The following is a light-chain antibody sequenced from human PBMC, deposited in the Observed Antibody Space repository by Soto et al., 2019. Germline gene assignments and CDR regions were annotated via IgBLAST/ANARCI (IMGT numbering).Light chain of an antibody. J-gene: IGKJ1*01. Sequence: DIQMTQSPSTLSASVGDRVTITCRAIQSISSWLAWYQQKPGKAPKLLIYMASSLESGVPSRFSGSGSGTEFTLTISSLQPDDFATYYCQQYNSWWTFGQGTKVEIK. CDR3: QQYNSWWT. CDR1: QSISSW. V-gene: IGKV1-5*03. CDR2: MAS.